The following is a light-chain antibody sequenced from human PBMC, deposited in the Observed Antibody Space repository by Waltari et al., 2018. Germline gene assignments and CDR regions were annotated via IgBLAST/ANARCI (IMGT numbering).Light chain of an antibody. J-gene: IGKJ4*01. CDR1: QDIYNW. V-gene: IGKV1-12*01. CDR3: QQPHSLPLT. Sequence: DIQMTQSPSSVSASVGDRVTSTCRASQDIYNWIVWYQQKSGEAPKLLMHGATSLSSRFSGSGSGTDFTLTISSLQPEDFATYYCQQPHSLPLTFGGGTKVEIK. CDR2: GAT.